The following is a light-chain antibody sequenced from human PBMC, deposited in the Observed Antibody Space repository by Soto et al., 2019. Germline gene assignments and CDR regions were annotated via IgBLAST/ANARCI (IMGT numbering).Light chain of an antibody. CDR2: SNN. Sequence: QSVLTQPPSASGTPGQRVTISCSGSSSNIGSNTVNWYQQLPGTAPKLLIYSNNQRPSGVPDRFSGSKSGTSASLAISGLQSEDDADYYCAGWDASLNGYVFGTGTKVTVL. CDR1: SSNIGSNT. J-gene: IGLJ1*01. CDR3: AGWDASLNGYV. V-gene: IGLV1-44*01.